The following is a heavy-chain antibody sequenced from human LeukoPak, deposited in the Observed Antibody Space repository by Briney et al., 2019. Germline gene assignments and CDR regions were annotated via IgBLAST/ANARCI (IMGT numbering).Heavy chain of an antibody. D-gene: IGHD5-18*01. J-gene: IGHJ4*02. CDR2: IRSKAYGGTP. CDR3: TRNTDTALHFDY. V-gene: IGHV3-49*04. CDR1: GFTFSSYW. Sequence: GGSLRLSCAASGFTFSSYWMSWVRQAPGKGLEWVGFIRSKAYGGTPDYAASVKGRFSISRDDSKSIAYLQMNSLKTEDTAVYYCTRNTDTALHFDYWGQGTLVTVSS.